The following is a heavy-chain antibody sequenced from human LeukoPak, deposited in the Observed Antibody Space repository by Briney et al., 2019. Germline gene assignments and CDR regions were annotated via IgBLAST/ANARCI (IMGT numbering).Heavy chain of an antibody. CDR3: ARGYGDFRVEGRYFHS. J-gene: IGHJ4*02. D-gene: IGHD4-17*01. V-gene: IGHV3-7*03. CDR2: IKQDGSEK. Sequence: GGSLRLSCAASGFTFSSYWMSWVRQAPGKGLEWVANIKQDGSEKYYVDSVKGRFTISRDNAKNSLYLQMNSLRAEDTAVYYCARGYGDFRVEGRYFHSWGQGTLVTVSS. CDR1: GFTFSSYW.